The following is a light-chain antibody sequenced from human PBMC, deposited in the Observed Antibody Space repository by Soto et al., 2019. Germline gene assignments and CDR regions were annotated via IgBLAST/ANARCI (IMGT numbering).Light chain of an antibody. Sequence: DIQMTESPAARSASVGDRVTITCRASQSISNSLNWYQQKPGKAPKLLIYAASTLQSGVPSRFSGSGSGTDFTLTISCLQSEDFATYYCQQYYSYPRTFGQGTKVDIK. CDR1: QSISNS. CDR2: AAS. V-gene: IGKV1-39*01. J-gene: IGKJ1*01. CDR3: QQYYSYPRT.